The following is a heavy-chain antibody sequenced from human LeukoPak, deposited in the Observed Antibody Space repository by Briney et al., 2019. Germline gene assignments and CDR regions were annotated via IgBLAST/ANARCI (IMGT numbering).Heavy chain of an antibody. Sequence: PGGSLRLSCAASGFTVSRNYMNWVRQAPGKGLEWVSIIHSVGTTYYADSVKGRCTISRDYSKNTLYLQMNSLRVEDTAVYYCARSTRALVPTADDGFDIWGQGTMVTVSS. V-gene: IGHV3-66*02. CDR2: IHSVGTT. CDR3: ARSTRALVPTADDGFDI. D-gene: IGHD2-2*01. CDR1: GFTVSRNY. J-gene: IGHJ3*02.